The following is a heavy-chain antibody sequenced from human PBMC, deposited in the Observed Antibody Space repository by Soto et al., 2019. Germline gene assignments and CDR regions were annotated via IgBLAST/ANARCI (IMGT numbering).Heavy chain of an antibody. D-gene: IGHD2-2*01. CDR2: ISYSGGT. J-gene: IGHJ4*02. V-gene: IGHV4-31*02. Sequence: WTWIRQHPGKGLEWIGYISYSGGTVYNPSLESRVTISVDTSKNQFSLNLSSVTAADTAVYYCARAAANIDYWGQGTLVTVSS. CDR3: ARAAANIDY.